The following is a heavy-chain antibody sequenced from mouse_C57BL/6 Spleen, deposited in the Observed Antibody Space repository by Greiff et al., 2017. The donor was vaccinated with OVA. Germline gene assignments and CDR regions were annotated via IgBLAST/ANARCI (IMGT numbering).Heavy chain of an antibody. D-gene: IGHD4-1*01. CDR3: TRSGGTDAMDY. J-gene: IGHJ4*01. CDR1: GYTFTDYE. Sequence: VQLQQSGAELVRPGASVTLSCKASGYTFTDYEMHWVKQTPVHGLEWIGAIDPETGGTAYNQKFKGKAILTADKSSSTAYMELRSLTSEDSAVYYCTRSGGTDAMDYWGQGTSVTVSS. CDR2: IDPETGGT. V-gene: IGHV1-15*01.